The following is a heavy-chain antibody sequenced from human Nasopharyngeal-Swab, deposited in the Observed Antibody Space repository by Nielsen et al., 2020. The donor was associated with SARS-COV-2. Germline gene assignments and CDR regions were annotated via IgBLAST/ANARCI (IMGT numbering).Heavy chain of an antibody. CDR2: IKTKTDGGTT. J-gene: IGHJ1*01. Sequence: GESLKISCAASGFTFSNAWMSWVRQPPGKGLEWVGRIKTKTDGGTTDYAAPVKGRFTISRDDSKNTLYLQMNSLKTEDTAVYYCTTDLEFWGSYHEEYFQHWGQGTLVTVSS. D-gene: IGHD1-26*01. CDR3: TTDLEFWGSYHEEYFQH. V-gene: IGHV3-15*01. CDR1: GFTFSNAW.